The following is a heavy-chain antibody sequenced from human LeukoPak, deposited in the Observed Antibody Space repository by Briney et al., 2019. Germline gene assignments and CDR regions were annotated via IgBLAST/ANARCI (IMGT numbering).Heavy chain of an antibody. J-gene: IGHJ4*02. Sequence: GGSLRPSCAASGFTFSSYGMHWVRQAPGKGLEWVAVISYDGSNKYYADSVKGRFTISRDNSKNTLYLQMNSLRAEDTAVYYCANLIIYSSNFDYWGQGTLVTVSS. CDR3: ANLIIYSSNFDY. CDR1: GFTFSSYG. V-gene: IGHV3-30*18. CDR2: ISYDGSNK. D-gene: IGHD4-11*01.